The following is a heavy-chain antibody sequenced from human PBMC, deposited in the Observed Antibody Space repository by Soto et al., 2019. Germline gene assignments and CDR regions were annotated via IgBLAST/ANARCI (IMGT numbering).Heavy chain of an antibody. J-gene: IGHJ5*02. CDR2: IYHSGST. CDR3: ARTDCSGGSCYRFDP. CDR1: GGSISSGGYS. D-gene: IGHD2-15*01. Sequence: SETLSLTCAVSGGSISSGGYSWSWIRQPPGKGLEWIGYIYHSGSTYYNPSLKSRVTISVDRSKNQFSLKLSSVTAADTAMYYCARTDCSGGSCYRFDPWGQGTLVTVSS. V-gene: IGHV4-30-2*01.